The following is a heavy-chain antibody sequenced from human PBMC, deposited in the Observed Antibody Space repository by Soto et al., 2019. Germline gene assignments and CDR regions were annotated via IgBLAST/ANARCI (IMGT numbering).Heavy chain of an antibody. Sequence: PGESLKISCKGSGYSFTSYWIAWVRQMPGKGLEWMGRIDPSDSYTNYSPSFQGHVTISADKSISTAYLQWSSLKASDTAMYYWARPPLSGFGKYAMDVWGQGTTVTVSS. CDR3: ARPPLSGFGKYAMDV. J-gene: IGHJ6*02. V-gene: IGHV5-10-1*01. D-gene: IGHD3-10*01. CDR2: IDPSDSYT. CDR1: GYSFTSYW.